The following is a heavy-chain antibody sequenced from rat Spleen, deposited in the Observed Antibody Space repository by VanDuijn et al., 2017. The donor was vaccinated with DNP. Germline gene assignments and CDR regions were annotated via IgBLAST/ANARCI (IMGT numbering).Heavy chain of an antibody. Sequence: EVQMVESGGGLVQPGGSLKLSCAASGFIFSNYDMAWVRQAPTKGLEWVAYISYDGGSTYYGDSVKGRFTISRDNAKSTLYLQINSLRSEDIATYYCARHGPGYNYFDYWGQGVMVTVSS. V-gene: IGHV5-22*01. D-gene: IGHD1-4*01. CDR3: ARHGPGYNYFDY. CDR2: ISYDGGST. J-gene: IGHJ2*01. CDR1: GFIFSNYD.